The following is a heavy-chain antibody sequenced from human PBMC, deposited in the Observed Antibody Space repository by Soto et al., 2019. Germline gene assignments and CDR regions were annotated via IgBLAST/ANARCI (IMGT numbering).Heavy chain of an antibody. V-gene: IGHV1-18*04. CDR1: GYTFSDYG. J-gene: IGHJ4*02. CDR2: ITPYKYNT. CDR3: ARDFVRYAKVNDY. D-gene: IGHD1-1*01. Sequence: QVQLVQSGAEVKKPGASVRVSCKASGYTFSDYGISWVRQAPGQGLEWMGWITPYKYNTNYVQQFQGRVTMTTDTSTRTASMELRSLRSDDTAMYYCARDFVRYAKVNDYWGQGTLVTVSS.